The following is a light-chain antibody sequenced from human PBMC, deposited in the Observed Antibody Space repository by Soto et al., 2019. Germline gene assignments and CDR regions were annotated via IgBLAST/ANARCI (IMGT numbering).Light chain of an antibody. CDR1: QSVSSNV. CDR2: GAS. J-gene: IGKJ1*01. Sequence: EIVLTQSPGTLSLSPGERATLSCRASQSVSSNVLAWYQQKPGQAPRLLIYGASSRATGIPDRFSGSGSGTDFTLTSSRLEPEDFAVYYCQQYGSSSWTFGQGTKVEIK. V-gene: IGKV3-20*01. CDR3: QQYGSSSWT.